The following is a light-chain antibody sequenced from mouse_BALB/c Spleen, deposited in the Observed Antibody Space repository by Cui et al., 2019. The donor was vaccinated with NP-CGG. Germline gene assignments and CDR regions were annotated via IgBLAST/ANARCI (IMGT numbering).Light chain of an antibody. J-gene: IGLJ1*01. CDR3: ALWYSNHWV. CDR2: GTN. CDR1: TGAVTTSNY. Sequence: QAVVTQASALTTSPGETVTLTCRSSTGAVTTSNYANWVQEKPDYLFNGLIGGTNNRAPGVPARFSGSLIGDKAALTITGAQTEDEAIYFCALWYSNHWVFGGGTKLTVL. V-gene: IGLV1*01.